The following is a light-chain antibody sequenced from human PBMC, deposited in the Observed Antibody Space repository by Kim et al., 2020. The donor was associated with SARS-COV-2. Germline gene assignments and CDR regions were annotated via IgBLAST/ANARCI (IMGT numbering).Light chain of an antibody. CDR1: SVGAYKY. J-gene: IGLJ2*01. CDR3: SSYAGSNSVV. V-gene: IGLV2-8*01. CDR2: EVS. Sequence: QSALTQPPSASGSPGQSVTISCTGTSVGAYKYVSWYQQHPGKAPKVIIYEVSKQPSGVPDRFSGSKSGNTASLTVSGLQAEDEGDYHCSSYAGSNSVVFGGGTQPTVL.